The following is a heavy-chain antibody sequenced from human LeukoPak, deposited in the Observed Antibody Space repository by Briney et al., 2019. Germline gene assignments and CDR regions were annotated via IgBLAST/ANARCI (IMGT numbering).Heavy chain of an antibody. Sequence: GGSLRLSCAASGFTVSINYMSWVRQAPGKGLEWVSVIYSGGSIYYADSVKGRFTISRHNSENSLYLQMSSLSADDTAVYYCARVRRSWFFDVWGQGTMVTVSS. D-gene: IGHD6-13*01. CDR2: IYSGGSI. J-gene: IGHJ3*01. CDR3: ARVRRSWFFDV. CDR1: GFTVSINY. V-gene: IGHV3-53*01.